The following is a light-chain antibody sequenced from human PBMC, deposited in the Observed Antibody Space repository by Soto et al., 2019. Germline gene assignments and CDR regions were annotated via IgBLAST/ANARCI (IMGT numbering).Light chain of an antibody. CDR2: EVS. CDR1: NSDVGIYDF. CDR3: ISYTSDDVRYV. Sequence: QSALTQPASVSGTPGQSITISCTGSNSDVGIYDFVSWYQHHPGRAPKLIVSEVSHRPSGVSNRFSGSKSGNTASLTISGLQSEGEADYYCISYTSDDVRYVFGTGTKLTVL. J-gene: IGLJ1*01. V-gene: IGLV2-14*01.